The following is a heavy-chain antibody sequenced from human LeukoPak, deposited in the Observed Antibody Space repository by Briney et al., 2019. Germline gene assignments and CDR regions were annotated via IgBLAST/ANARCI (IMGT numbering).Heavy chain of an antibody. CDR2: IDRGSAYI. CDR1: GFTFDSYA. CDR3: AKGRYTSGGFDY. J-gene: IGHJ4*02. D-gene: IGHD6-19*01. Sequence: GGSLRLSCAASGFTFDSYAMHWVRQAPGKGLEWVSSIDRGSAYIYYVDSVKGRFTISRDNSKNTLYLQMNSLRAEDTAVYYCAKGRYTSGGFDYWGQGTLVTVSS. V-gene: IGHV3-21*01.